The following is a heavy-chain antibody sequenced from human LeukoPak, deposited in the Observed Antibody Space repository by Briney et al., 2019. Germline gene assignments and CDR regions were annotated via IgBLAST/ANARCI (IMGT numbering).Heavy chain of an antibody. J-gene: IGHJ6*02. CDR3: AREARVEMATILGHYYYGMDV. V-gene: IGHV3-21*01. CDR2: ISSSSGYI. CDR1: GFTFSSYA. Sequence: PGGSLRLSCAASGFTFSSYAMHWVRQAPGKGLEWVSSISSSSGYIYYADSVKGRFTISRDNAKNSLYLQMNSLRAEDTAVYYCAREARVEMATILGHYYYGMDVWGQGTTVPVSS. D-gene: IGHD5-24*01.